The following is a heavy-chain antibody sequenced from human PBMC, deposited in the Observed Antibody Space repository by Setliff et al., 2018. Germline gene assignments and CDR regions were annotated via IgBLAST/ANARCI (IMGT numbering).Heavy chain of an antibody. CDR2: IYHSGST. V-gene: IGHV4-39*07. Sequence: SETLSLTCTVSGGSISSGDYYWSWIRQPPGKGLEWIGSIYHSGSTYYNPSLKSRVTISVDTSKNQFSLKLSSVTAADTAVYYCASTDYDILTGYYPYGMDVWGQGTTVTVSS. D-gene: IGHD3-9*01. J-gene: IGHJ6*02. CDR1: GGSISSGDYY. CDR3: ASTDYDILTGYYPYGMDV.